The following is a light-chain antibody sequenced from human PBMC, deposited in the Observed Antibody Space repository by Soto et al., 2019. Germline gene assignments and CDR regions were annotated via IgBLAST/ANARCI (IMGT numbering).Light chain of an antibody. V-gene: IGKV1-27*01. Sequence: DIPMTQSPTSLSASVGDRVTITCRASQDIRNFVAWYQQKPGKAPKLLIYAASTLQSGVPSRFSGSGSGTDFTLTINILQPEDVATYSCKKYSSVPVFGPGTKVEIK. CDR3: KKYSSVPV. J-gene: IGKJ3*01. CDR1: QDIRNF. CDR2: AAS.